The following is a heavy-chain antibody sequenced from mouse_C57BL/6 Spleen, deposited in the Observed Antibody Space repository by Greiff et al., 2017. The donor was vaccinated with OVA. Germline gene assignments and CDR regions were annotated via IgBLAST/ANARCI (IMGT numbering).Heavy chain of an antibody. V-gene: IGHV5-17*01. D-gene: IGHD2-4*01. J-gene: IGHJ3*01. CDR3: ASDYGFAY. CDR2: ISSGSSTI. Sequence: EVKLMESGGGLVKPGGSLKLSCAASGFTFSDYGMHWVRQAPEKGLEWVAYISSGSSTIYYADTVKGRFTISRDNAKNTLFLQMTSLRSEDTAMYYCASDYGFAYWGQGTLVTVSA. CDR1: GFTFSDYG.